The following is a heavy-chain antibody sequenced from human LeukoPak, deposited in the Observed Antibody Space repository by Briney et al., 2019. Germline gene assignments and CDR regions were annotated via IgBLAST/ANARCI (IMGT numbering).Heavy chain of an antibody. D-gene: IGHD1-26*01. Sequence: GGSLRLSCAASGFTFSSYGMHWVRQAPGKGLEWVTFIRDDGSNKYYADSVKGRFTISRDNSKNTLYLRMNSLRAEDTALYYCAKGYGWEASYYYYYMDVWGKGTTVTIPS. CDR2: IRDDGSNK. J-gene: IGHJ6*03. CDR1: GFTFSSYG. CDR3: AKGYGWEASYYYYYMDV. V-gene: IGHV3-30*02.